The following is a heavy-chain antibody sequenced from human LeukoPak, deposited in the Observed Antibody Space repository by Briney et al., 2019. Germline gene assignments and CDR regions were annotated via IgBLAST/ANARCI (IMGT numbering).Heavy chain of an antibody. D-gene: IGHD3-3*01. CDR1: GFTFSNYW. CDR3: AKEYTIFGVAIDTLPWFDP. Sequence: PGGSLRLSCAASGFTFSNYWMSWVRQAPGKGLEWVANIKQDGSVKYYVDSVKGRSTISRDNAKNSLYLQMNSLRAEDTAVYYCAKEYTIFGVAIDTLPWFDPWGQGTLVTVSS. CDR2: IKQDGSVK. J-gene: IGHJ5*02. V-gene: IGHV3-7*01.